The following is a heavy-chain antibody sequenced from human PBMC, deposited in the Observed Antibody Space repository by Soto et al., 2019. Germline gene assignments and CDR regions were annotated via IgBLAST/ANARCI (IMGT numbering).Heavy chain of an antibody. CDR2: IYYSGST. Sequence: SETLSLTCTVSGGSISSSSYYWGWIRQPPGKGLEWIGSIYYSGSTYYNPSLKSRVTISVDTSKNQFSLKLSSVTAADTAVYYCARGQLGTDFDYWGQGTLVTVSS. CDR1: GGSISSSSYY. V-gene: IGHV4-39*01. CDR3: ARGQLGTDFDY. D-gene: IGHD6-6*01. J-gene: IGHJ4*02.